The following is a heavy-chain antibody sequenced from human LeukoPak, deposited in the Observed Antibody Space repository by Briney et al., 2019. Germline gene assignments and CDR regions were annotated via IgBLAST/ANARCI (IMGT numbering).Heavy chain of an antibody. CDR3: AKGGHPAVVTTRFDS. V-gene: IGHV3-23*01. J-gene: IGHJ5*01. Sequence: AGRSLRLSCAASGFTFDTYGMSWVRQAPGKGLEWVSSISGSGNYMYYKDSVKGRFTISRDNSKNTLLLQMNSLRAEDSAVYYCAKGGHPAVVTTRFDSWGQGTLVTVSS. D-gene: IGHD2-21*02. CDR2: ISGSGNYM. CDR1: GFTFDTYG.